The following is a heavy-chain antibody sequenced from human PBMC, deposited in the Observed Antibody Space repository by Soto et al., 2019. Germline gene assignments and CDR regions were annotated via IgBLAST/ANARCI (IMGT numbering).Heavy chain of an antibody. J-gene: IGHJ6*02. D-gene: IGHD4-4*01. CDR1: GYSFTSYW. CDR3: ASLTTVTTGYYYYGMDV. V-gene: IGHV5-10-1*01. Sequence: GESLKISCKGSGYSFTSYWISWVRQMPGKGLEWMGRIDPSDSCTNYSPSFQGHVTISADKSISTAYLQWSSLKASDTAMYYCASLTTVTTGYYYYGMDVWGQGTTVTVSS. CDR2: IDPSDSCT.